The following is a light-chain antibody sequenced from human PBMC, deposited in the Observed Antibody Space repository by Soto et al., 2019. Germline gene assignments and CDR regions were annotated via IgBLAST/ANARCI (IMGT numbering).Light chain of an antibody. Sequence: DIQMTQSPSSLSASVGDRVTITCQASQDIRNSLNWYQQQPGKAPRLLIYDTSSLEAGVPSRFSGTGSGTDFTLTISSLQPEDFATYYCQQSFITPHTFGQGTKVDIK. V-gene: IGKV1-39*01. CDR3: QQSFITPHT. CDR2: DTS. J-gene: IGKJ2*01. CDR1: QDIRNS.